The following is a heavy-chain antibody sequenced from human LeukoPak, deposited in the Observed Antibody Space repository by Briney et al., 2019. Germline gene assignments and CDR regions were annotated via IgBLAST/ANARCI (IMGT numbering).Heavy chain of an antibody. CDR3: ARARIQLWLRRYYGMDV. CDR2: ISYDGSNK. Sequence: GRSLRLSCAASGFTFSSYAMHRVRQAPGKGLEWVAVISYDGSNKYYADSVKGRFTISRDNSKNTLYLQMNSLRAEDTAVYYCARARIQLWLRRYYGMDVWGQGTTVTVSS. D-gene: IGHD5-18*01. V-gene: IGHV3-30-3*01. CDR1: GFTFSSYA. J-gene: IGHJ6*02.